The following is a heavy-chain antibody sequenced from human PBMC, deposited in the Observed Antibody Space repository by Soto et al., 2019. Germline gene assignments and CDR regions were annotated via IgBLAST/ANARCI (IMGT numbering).Heavy chain of an antibody. CDR3: AREQVRFLEWLCRADKTYGMDV. V-gene: IGHV1-46*01. CDR2: INPSGGST. CDR1: GYTFTRYY. Sequence: ASVKVSGKASGYTFTRYYIHWVRQAPGQGLEWMGIINPSGGSTSYAQKFKGRVTMTRDPSTSTVYMELSSLRSEDTAVCYCAREQVRFLEWLCRADKTYGMDVWGQGTTVTVSS. J-gene: IGHJ6*02. D-gene: IGHD3-3*01.